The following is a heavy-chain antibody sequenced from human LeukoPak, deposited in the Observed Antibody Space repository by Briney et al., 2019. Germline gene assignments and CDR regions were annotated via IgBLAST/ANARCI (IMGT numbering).Heavy chain of an antibody. D-gene: IGHD4-17*01. CDR3: ASLLLQDGDAH. J-gene: IGHJ4*02. V-gene: IGHV4-39*01. CDR1: GGSISGSSLY. CDR2: ISYSGTT. Sequence: SETLSLTCTVSGGSISGSSLYWSWIRQPPGKGLEWIGSISYSGTTYYSPSLKSRVTVSVDTSKNQFSLGLASVTAADTAIYYCASLLLQDGDAHWGQGILVTVSS.